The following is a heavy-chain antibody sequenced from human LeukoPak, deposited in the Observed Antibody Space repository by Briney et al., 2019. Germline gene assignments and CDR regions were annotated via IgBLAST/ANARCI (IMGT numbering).Heavy chain of an antibody. CDR2: ISWNSGNI. D-gene: IGHD3-22*01. V-gene: IGHV3-9*01. J-gene: IGHJ4*02. CDR3: GKGDSSAIHHIDH. Sequence: GRSLRLSCAAPGFSLDDYAMHWVRQAPGKGLEWVSGISWNSGNIGYADSVKGRFTISRDNAKNSLYVQMNSLRAEDTALYYCGKGDSSAIHHIDHWGQGTLVTVSS. CDR1: GFSLDDYA.